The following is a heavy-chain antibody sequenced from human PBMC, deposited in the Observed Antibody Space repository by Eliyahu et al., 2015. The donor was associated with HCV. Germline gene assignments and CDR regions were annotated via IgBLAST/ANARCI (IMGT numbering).Heavy chain of an antibody. CDR2: TKNKAKGYTT. V-gene: IGHV3-72*01. Sequence: EVQLVESGGGLAQPGGXLRLSGAASGFTFSDYYMDWIRQAPGKGLEWIARTKNKAKGYTTVYAASVRGRFTISRDDSKNSLYLEMNSLKIEDTAVYYCARGYSSFDCWGQGTLVTVSS. CDR1: GFTFSDYY. CDR3: ARGYSSFDC. D-gene: IGHD2-15*01. J-gene: IGHJ4*02.